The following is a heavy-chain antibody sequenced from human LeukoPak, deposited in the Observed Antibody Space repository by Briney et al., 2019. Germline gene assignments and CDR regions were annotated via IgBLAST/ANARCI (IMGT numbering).Heavy chain of an antibody. V-gene: IGHV4-34*01. CDR2: INHSGST. D-gene: IGHD2-2*01. Sequence: SETLSLTCAVYGGSFSGYYWSWIRQPPGKGLEWIGEINHSGSTNYNPSLKSRVTISVDTSKNQFSLKLSSVTAADTAVYYCARIPHCSSTSCYRDPYLRRRNNWFDPWGQGTLVTVSS. J-gene: IGHJ5*02. CDR3: ARIPHCSSTSCYRDPYLRRRNNWFDP. CDR1: GGSFSGYY.